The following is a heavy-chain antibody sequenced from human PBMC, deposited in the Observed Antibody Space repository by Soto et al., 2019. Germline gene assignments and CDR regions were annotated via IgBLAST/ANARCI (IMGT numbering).Heavy chain of an antibody. CDR2: IYYSGST. CDR1: GGSVSSGSYY. D-gene: IGHD3-9*01. CDR3: AREGSGYDILTGYHY. V-gene: IGHV4-61*01. Sequence: SETLSLTCTVSGGSVSSGSYYWSWIRQPPGKGLEWIGYIYYSGSTNYNPSLKSRVTISVDTSKNQFSLKLSSVTAADTAVYYCAREGSGYDILTGYHYWGQGTLVTVSS. J-gene: IGHJ4*02.